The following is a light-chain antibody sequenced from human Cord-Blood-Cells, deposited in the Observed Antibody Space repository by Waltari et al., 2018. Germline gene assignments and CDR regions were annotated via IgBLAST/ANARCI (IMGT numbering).Light chain of an antibody. CDR1: QSISSY. V-gene: IGKV1-39*01. Sequence: DIQMTPSRSSLSASVGARVTITCRASQSISSYLHWYQQKPGKAPKLLIYAASSLQSGVPSRFSGSGSGTDFTLTISSLQPEDFATYYCQQSYSTPLTFGGGTKVEIK. CDR2: AAS. J-gene: IGKJ4*01. CDR3: QQSYSTPLT.